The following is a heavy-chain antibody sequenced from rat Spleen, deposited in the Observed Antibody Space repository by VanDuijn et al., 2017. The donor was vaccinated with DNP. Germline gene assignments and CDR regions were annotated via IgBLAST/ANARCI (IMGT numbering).Heavy chain of an antibody. J-gene: IGHJ2*01. CDR3: ARLHYGLDY. CDR1: GYTITSGY. Sequence: EIQLQESGPGLVKPSQSLSLTCSVTGYTITSGYDWNWIRKFPGNKMEWMGYISYSGSTNCNPSLKSRISITRDTSKNQFFLHLNSVTTEDTATYYCARLHYGLDYWGQGVMVTVSS. CDR2: ISYSGST. V-gene: IGHV3-4*01. D-gene: IGHD1-11*01.